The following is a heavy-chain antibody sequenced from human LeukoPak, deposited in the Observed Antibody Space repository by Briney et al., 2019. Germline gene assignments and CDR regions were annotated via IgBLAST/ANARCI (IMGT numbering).Heavy chain of an antibody. D-gene: IGHD5-18*01. CDR1: GYTFTSFG. V-gene: IGHV1-18*01. J-gene: IGHJ4*02. Sequence: ASVKVSCKASGYTFTSFGISWVRQAPGQGLEWMGWSSAYNGNTKYAQNVLGRVTMTADTSTDTAYMELRSLRSDDTAVYYCARDLGEDTTMIFFDFWGQGTLVTVSS. CDR3: ARDLGEDTTMIFFDF. CDR2: SSAYNGNT.